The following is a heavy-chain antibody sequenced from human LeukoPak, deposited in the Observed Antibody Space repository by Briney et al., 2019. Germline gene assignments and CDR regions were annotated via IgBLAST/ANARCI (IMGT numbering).Heavy chain of an antibody. V-gene: IGHV3-74*03. D-gene: IGHD5-12*01. Sequence: GGSLRLSCAASGFTFSSSWMHWVRQAPGKGLVWVARLNTDGTTTQYADSVKGRFTISRDNSKNTLYLQMNSLRAEDTAVYYCAKRVAYDYYFDCWGLGTLVTVSS. CDR3: AKRVAYDYYFDC. J-gene: IGHJ4*02. CDR1: GFTFSSSW. CDR2: LNTDGTTT.